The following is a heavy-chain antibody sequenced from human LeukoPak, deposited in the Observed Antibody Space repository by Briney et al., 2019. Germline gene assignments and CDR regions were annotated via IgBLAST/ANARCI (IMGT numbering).Heavy chain of an antibody. CDR2: INPDSGGT. J-gene: IGHJ4*02. CDR3: ARGHSSGWYDGTKFDY. V-gene: IGHV1-2*02. CDR1: GYTFTGYY. D-gene: IGHD6-19*01. Sequence: ASVKVSCKASGYTFTGYYIHWVRQAPGQGLEWMGWINPDSGGTNYARKFQDRGTMTRDTSVSTAYMELSRLRSDDTAVYYCARGHSSGWYDGTKFDYWGQGTLVTVSS.